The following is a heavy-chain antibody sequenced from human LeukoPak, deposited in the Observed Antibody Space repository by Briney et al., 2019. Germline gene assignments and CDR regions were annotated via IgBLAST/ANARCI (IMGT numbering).Heavy chain of an antibody. CDR3: PRSGYSYALSWAYYYSMDV. CDR1: GYTFTGYY. CDR2: GNPNSGGT. V-gene: IGHV1-2*02. D-gene: IGHD5-18*01. J-gene: IGHJ6*03. Sequence: GASVKVSCKASGYTFTGYYMHWVRQGPGQGLGWMGWGNPNSGGTTYSQTFQGRVAMTRDTSISTPYTELSRLRSDDTAVYYWPRSGYSYALSWAYYYSMDVWGKGTTVTVSS.